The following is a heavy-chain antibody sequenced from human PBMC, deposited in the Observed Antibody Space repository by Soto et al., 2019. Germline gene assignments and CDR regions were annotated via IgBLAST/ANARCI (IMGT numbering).Heavy chain of an antibody. CDR1: GFTFSSYG. D-gene: IGHD5-12*01. CDR2: ISYDGSNK. J-gene: IGHJ4*02. CDR3: AKDRGYSGYDHYYFDY. V-gene: IGHV3-30*18. Sequence: WGSLRLSCAASGFTFSSYGMHWVRQAPGKGLEWVAVISYDGSNKYYADSVKGRFTISRDNSKNTLYLQMNSLRAEDTAVYYCAKDRGYSGYDHYYFDYWGQGTLVTVSS.